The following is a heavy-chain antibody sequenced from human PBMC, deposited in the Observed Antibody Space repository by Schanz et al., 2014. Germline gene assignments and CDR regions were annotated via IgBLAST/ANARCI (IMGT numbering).Heavy chain of an antibody. CDR3: ASTHWFGSGTTIVDY. D-gene: IGHD3-10*01. CDR2: IYDSETS. CDR1: GGSISTYY. V-gene: IGHV4-59*12. Sequence: QVQLQESGPGLVKPSETLSLTCTISGGSISTYYWTWIRQPPGKGLEWIGYIYDSETSNSNPYLKSRVTISVDRSKNQFSLILNSVTAADTAVYYCASTHWFGSGTTIVDYWGQGTLVTVSS. J-gene: IGHJ4*02.